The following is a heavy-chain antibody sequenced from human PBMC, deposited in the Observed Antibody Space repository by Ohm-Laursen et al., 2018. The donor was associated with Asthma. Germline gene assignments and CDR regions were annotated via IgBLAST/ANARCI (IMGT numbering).Heavy chain of an antibody. D-gene: IGHD4-23*01. V-gene: IGHV4-31*02. J-gene: IGHJ4*02. CDR3: AREATVITRYFDS. CDR2: IFQTGSS. Sequence: SETLSLTWTVSGGSVSSGSYYWSWIRQPPGKGLEWIGYIFQTGSSYYNPSLKSRVSISVDTSKNQFSLRVSSVTAADTAVYYCAREATVITRYFDSWGQGILVTVSS. CDR1: GGSVSSGSYY.